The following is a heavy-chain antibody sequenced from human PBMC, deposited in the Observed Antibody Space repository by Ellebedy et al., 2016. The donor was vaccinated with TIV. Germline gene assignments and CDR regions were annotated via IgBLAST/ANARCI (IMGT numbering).Heavy chain of an antibody. J-gene: IGHJ4*02. V-gene: IGHV3-30*18. CDR3: AKDLTWGDSSDYYDY. CDR2: ISYDGSNK. Sequence: GGSLRLXCAASGFTFRTYGMHWVRQAPGKGLEWVAVISYDGSNKDYADSVKGRFTISRDDSKDTLYLQMNSLRAEDTAVYYCAKDLTWGDSSDYYDYWGQGTLVIVSS. CDR1: GFTFRTYG. D-gene: IGHD3-22*01.